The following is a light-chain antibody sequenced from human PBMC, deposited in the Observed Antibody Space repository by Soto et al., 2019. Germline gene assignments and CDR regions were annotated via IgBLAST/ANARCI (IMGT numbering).Light chain of an antibody. J-gene: IGKJ4*01. V-gene: IGKV3-15*01. Sequence: ETVMTQSPATLSVSPGERATLSCRAGQSVNSYLAWYQQKPGQAPRLLIRGASARATGIPARFSGSGSGTEFTLTISGLQSEDFAVYYCQQYNQWPLTFGGGTKVEI. CDR1: QSVNSY. CDR2: GAS. CDR3: QQYNQWPLT.